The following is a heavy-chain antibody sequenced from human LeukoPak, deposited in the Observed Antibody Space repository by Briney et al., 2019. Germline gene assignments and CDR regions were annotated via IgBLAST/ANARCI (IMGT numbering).Heavy chain of an antibody. CDR3: ARVQAVTTGGNYFDH. CDR1: GFTFSSYE. V-gene: IGHV3-48*03. D-gene: IGHD4-11*01. Sequence: GGSPRLSCAASGFTFSSYEMNWVRQAPGKGLEWVSYISSSGSTIYYADSVKGRFTISRDNAKNSLYLQMNSLRTEDTAVYYCARVQAVTTGGNYFDHWGRGTLVTVSS. J-gene: IGHJ4*02. CDR2: ISSSGSTI.